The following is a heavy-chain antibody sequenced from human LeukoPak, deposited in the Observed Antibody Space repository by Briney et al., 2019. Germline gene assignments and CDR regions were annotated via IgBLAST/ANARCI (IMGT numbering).Heavy chain of an antibody. V-gene: IGHV3-48*03. J-gene: IGHJ4*02. CDR3: ARAGRNYDY. D-gene: IGHD1-26*01. Sequence: QPGGSLRLSCAASGFTFSSYEMNWLRQAPGKRLELVSYSSTSGSTMFYADSVKGRFTISRDNAKNSLYVQMNSLRAGDTAIYYCARAGRNYDYWGQGTLVTVSS. CDR2: SSTSGSTM. CDR1: GFTFSSYE.